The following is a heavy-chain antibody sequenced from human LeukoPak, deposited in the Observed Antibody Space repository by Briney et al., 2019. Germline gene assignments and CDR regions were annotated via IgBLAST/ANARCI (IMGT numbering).Heavy chain of an antibody. D-gene: IGHD4-17*01. Sequence: SETLSLTCTVSGGSISSYYWSWIRQPPGKGLEWIGYIYYSGSTYYNPSLKSRVTISVDTSKNQFSLKLSSVTAADTAVYYCARVTTEYRFFDYWGQGTLVTVSS. J-gene: IGHJ4*02. CDR1: GGSISSYY. CDR2: IYYSGST. V-gene: IGHV4-59*08. CDR3: ARVTTEYRFFDY.